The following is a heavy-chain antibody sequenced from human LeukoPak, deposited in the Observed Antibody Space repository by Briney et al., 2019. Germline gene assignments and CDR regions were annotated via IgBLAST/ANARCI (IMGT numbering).Heavy chain of an antibody. CDR1: GDSISSNYW. J-gene: IGHJ4*02. D-gene: IGHD6-6*01. Sequence: SETLSLTCAVSGDSISSNYWWSWVRQPPEKGLEWIGEIHRSGTTNFNPSLKSRVTISIDESKNQFSLNLISVTAADTAIYFCARGEITARPFYWGQGTLVTVSS. V-gene: IGHV4-4*02. CDR3: ARGEITARPFY. CDR2: IHRSGTT.